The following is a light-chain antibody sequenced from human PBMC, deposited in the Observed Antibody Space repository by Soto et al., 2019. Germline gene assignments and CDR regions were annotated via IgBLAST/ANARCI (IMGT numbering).Light chain of an antibody. CDR3: QHYNSYSEA. Sequence: DIQLTQSPSFLSASVGDRVTITCRASQGISSYLAWFQQIPGRAPNLLIYGASTLQSGVPSRFSGSGSGTDFTLTISSLQPDDFATYYCQHYNSYSEAFGQGTKVHI. J-gene: IGKJ1*01. CDR1: QGISSY. V-gene: IGKV1-9*01. CDR2: GAS.